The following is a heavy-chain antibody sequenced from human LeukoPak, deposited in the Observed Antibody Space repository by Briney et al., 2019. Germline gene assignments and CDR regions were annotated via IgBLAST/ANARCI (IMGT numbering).Heavy chain of an antibody. J-gene: IGHJ6*02. D-gene: IGHD3-9*01. CDR1: GFTFSSYS. CDR2: ISSSSSYI. V-gene: IGHV3-21*01. Sequence: PGGSLRLSCAASGFTFSSYSMNWVRQAPGKGLEWVSSISSSSSYINYADSVKGRFTISRDNAKNSLYLQMNSLRAEDTAVYYCARVLRYFDWLPQLDYYNSGMDVWGQGTTVTVSS. CDR3: ARVLRYFDWLPQLDYYNSGMDV.